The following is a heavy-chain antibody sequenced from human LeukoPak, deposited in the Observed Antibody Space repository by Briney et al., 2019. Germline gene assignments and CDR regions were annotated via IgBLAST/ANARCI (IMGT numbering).Heavy chain of an antibody. CDR1: GFTFSGYA. V-gene: IGHV3-23*01. D-gene: IGHD3-10*02. CDR3: IKVIMFAFDI. Sequence: GGSLRLSCAASGFTFSGYAMSWVRQAPGKGLEWVSTISDNGGRTYYADSVKGRFTISRDNSKNTMYLQMNSLRAEDTAVYFCIKVIMFAFDIWGQGTMVTVSS. J-gene: IGHJ3*02. CDR2: ISDNGGRT.